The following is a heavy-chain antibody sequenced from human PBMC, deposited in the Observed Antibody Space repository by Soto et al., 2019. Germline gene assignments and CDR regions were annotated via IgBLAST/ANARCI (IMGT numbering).Heavy chain of an antibody. Sequence: EVQLVESGGGLVQPGGSLRLSCAASGFIFSTYNMNWVRQAPGKGLEWVSDISGSGSTSYYADSVKGRFTISRDNDKNSLYRQMNSLRDEDPAVYYCVRGATHRTWFDPWGQGTLVTVSS. CDR1: GFIFSTYN. D-gene: IGHD1-26*01. CDR3: VRGATHRTWFDP. J-gene: IGHJ5*02. V-gene: IGHV3-48*02. CDR2: ISGSGSTS.